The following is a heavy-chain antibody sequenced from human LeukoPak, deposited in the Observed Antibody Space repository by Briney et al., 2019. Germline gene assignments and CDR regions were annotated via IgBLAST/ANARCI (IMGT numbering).Heavy chain of an antibody. J-gene: IGHJ3*02. Sequence: GGSLRLSCTASGFTFGDYAMSWFRQAPGKGLEWVGFIRSKAYGGTTEYAASVKGRFTISRDDSKSIAYLQMNSLKTEETAVYYCTREGLGGGPDRFDIWGEGTIVAVCS. D-gene: IGHD3-3*01. CDR3: TREGLGGGPDRFDI. CDR2: IRSKAYGGTT. CDR1: GFTFGDYA. V-gene: IGHV3-49*03.